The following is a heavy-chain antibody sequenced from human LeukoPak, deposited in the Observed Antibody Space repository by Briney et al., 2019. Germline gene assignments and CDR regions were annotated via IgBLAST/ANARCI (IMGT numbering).Heavy chain of an antibody. CDR1: GFTFSISA. V-gene: IGHV3-23*01. D-gene: IGHD6-13*01. J-gene: IGHJ4*02. CDR3: AKGWSADI. Sequence: HAGGSLRLSCTASGFTFSISAMTWVRQFPRKGLEWVSSLSESGRTYYADSVKGRFTISRDNSKNTLYLQMDSLRAEDTAVYYCAKGWSADIWGQGTLVTVSS. CDR2: LSESGRT.